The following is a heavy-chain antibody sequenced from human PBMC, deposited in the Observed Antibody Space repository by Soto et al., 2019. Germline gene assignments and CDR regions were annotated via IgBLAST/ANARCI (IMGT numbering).Heavy chain of an antibody. D-gene: IGHD6-6*01. CDR2: VNHGGST. CDR1: GGSFSGYY. Sequence: PSETLSLTCAVHGGSFSGYYWDWIRQPPGKGLEWIGEVNHGGSTYYNPSLKSRVTISVDTSKNQFSLKLSSVTAADTAVYYCARERPDGARLDPWGQGTLVTVSS. J-gene: IGHJ5*02. CDR3: ARERPDGARLDP. V-gene: IGHV4-34*01.